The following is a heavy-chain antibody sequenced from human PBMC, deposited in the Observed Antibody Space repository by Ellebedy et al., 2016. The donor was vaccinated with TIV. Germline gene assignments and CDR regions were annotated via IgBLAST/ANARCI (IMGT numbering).Heavy chain of an antibody. D-gene: IGHD5-24*01. V-gene: IGHV4-31*03. J-gene: IGHJ4*02. Sequence: SETLSLTXTVSGGSISSGGYYWSWIRQHPGKGLEWIGYIYYSGSTYYNPSLKSRVTISVDTSKNQFSLKLSSVTAADTAVYYCARGEMATGPFDYWGQGTLVTVSS. CDR1: GGSISSGGYY. CDR3: ARGEMATGPFDY. CDR2: IYYSGST.